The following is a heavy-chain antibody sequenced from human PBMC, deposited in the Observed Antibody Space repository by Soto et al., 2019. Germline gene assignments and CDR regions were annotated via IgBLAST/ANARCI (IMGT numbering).Heavy chain of an antibody. J-gene: IGHJ3*01. CDR1: GASISNSF. CDR3: ARSPLADPSEVWSDPSAFDL. CDR2: IHYTGSN. D-gene: IGHD3-3*01. Sequence: QVQLHESGPGLMKPSETLSLTCTISGASISNSFWSWIRQPPGKGLEWIGNIHYTGSNNYNPSLRSRVIILVDTSKHPFSLTLTSVTAADTGVYYCARSPLADPSEVWSDPSAFDLWGQGTVVTVSS. V-gene: IGHV4-59*01.